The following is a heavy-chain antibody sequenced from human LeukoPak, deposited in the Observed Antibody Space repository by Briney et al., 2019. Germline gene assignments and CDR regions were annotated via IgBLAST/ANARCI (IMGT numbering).Heavy chain of an antibody. CDR2: ISSSSSTI. Sequence: GGSLRLSCAASGFPFSSYNMNWVRPAPGKGLEWVSYISSSSSTIFYSDSVKGRFTISRDNAKNSLYLQMNSLRAEDTAVYYCARDRCSGGSCYFEYFQHWGQGTLVTVSS. J-gene: IGHJ1*01. CDR3: ARDRCSGGSCYFEYFQH. V-gene: IGHV3-48*01. D-gene: IGHD2-15*01. CDR1: GFPFSSYN.